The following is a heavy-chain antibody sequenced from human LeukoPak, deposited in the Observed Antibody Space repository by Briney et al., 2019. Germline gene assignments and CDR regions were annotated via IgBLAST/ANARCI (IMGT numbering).Heavy chain of an antibody. CDR3: ARSSGSFFY. CDR1: GGSISSSSYF. J-gene: IGHJ4*02. CDR2: VYYSGST. Sequence: SETLSLTCTVSGGSISSSSYFWGWIRQPPGKGPEWIGSVYYSGSTYYNPSLRGRVTIDVDTSENQFSVKLNSVTAADTAVYYCARSSGSFFYWGQGTLVTVSS. V-gene: IGHV4-39*01. D-gene: IGHD1-26*01.